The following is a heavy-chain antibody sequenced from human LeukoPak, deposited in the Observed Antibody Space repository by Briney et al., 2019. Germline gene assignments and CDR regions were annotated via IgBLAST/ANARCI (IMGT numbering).Heavy chain of an antibody. D-gene: IGHD1-26*01. V-gene: IGHV4-4*02. Sequence: SETLSLTCAVSGDSISSSHWWSWVRQSSGKGLEWIGEIYHSGNTNYNPSLKSRGAISLDKSSNQFSLRLTSVTAADTAMYFCAREEMPGKFDYWGQGILVTVSS. J-gene: IGHJ4*02. CDR3: AREEMPGKFDY. CDR1: GDSISSSHW. CDR2: IYHSGNT.